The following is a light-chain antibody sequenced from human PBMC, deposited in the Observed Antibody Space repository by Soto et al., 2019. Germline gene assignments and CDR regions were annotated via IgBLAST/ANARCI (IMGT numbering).Light chain of an antibody. CDR1: QSISSY. J-gene: IGKJ1*01. V-gene: IGKV1-39*01. CDR2: AAS. CDR3: QQSYSTPPWT. Sequence: DIQMTQSPSSLSASVGDRVTITCRASQSISSYLHWYQQKPGKAPKLLIYAASSLQSGVQSRFSGSGSGTDFTLTINSLQPEDFATYDCQQSYSTPPWTFGQGTKVEIK.